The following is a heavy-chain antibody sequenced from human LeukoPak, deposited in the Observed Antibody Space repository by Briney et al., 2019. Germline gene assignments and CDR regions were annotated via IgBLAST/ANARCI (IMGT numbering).Heavy chain of an antibody. CDR1: GFTFSTFS. V-gene: IGHV3-23*01. CDR3: AKGETGGGYVRDYYFDY. CDR2: ITASPGTT. D-gene: IGHD5-12*01. Sequence: GGSLRLSCAASGFTFSTFSMSWVRQAPGKGLEWVSAITASPGTTYYADTVMGRFAISRDNSENTLYLQMNSLRAEDTAVYYCAKGETGGGYVRDYYFDYWGQGTLVTVAS. J-gene: IGHJ4*02.